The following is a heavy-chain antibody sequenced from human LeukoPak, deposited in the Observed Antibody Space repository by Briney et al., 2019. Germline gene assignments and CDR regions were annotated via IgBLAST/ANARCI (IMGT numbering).Heavy chain of an antibody. Sequence: SETLSLTCAVYGGSLSGYYWSWIRQPPGKGLEWIGEINHSGSTNYNPSLKSRVTISVDTSKNQFSLKLSSVTAADTAVYYCASWDYYATDYWGQGTLVTVSS. CDR2: INHSGST. CDR3: ASWDYYATDY. CDR1: GGSLSGYY. V-gene: IGHV4-34*01. J-gene: IGHJ4*02. D-gene: IGHD3-10*01.